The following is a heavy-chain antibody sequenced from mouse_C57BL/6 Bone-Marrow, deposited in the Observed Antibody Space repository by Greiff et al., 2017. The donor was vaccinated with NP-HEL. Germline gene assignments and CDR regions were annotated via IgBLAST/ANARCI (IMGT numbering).Heavy chain of an antibody. Sequence: EVHLVESGPELVKPGASVKISCKASGYTFTDYYVNWVKQSHGKSLEWIGDINPNNGGTSYNQKFKGKATLTVDKSSSTAYMELRSLTSEDSAVYYGARATYDDYDGAMDYGGQGTAVTVSS. CDR1: GYTFTDYY. V-gene: IGHV1-26*01. CDR3: ARATYDDYDGAMDY. D-gene: IGHD2-4*01. CDR2: INPNNGGT. J-gene: IGHJ4*01.